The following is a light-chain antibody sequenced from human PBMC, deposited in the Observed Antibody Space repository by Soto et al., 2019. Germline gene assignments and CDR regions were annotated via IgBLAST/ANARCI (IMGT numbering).Light chain of an antibody. CDR3: FSDAGTYTVV. V-gene: IGLV2-11*01. J-gene: IGLJ2*01. Sequence: SALTQPRSVSGSPGQSVTISGTGTSSDVGDYNYVSWYQQHPGKAPKFIIYEVSKRPSGVPDRFSGSKSGNSASLTISGLQAEDEADYYCFSDAGTYTVVFGGGTNLTVL. CDR2: EVS. CDR1: SSDVGDYNY.